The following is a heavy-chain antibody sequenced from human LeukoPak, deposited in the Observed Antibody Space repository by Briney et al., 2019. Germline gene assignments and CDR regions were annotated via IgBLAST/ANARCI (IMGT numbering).Heavy chain of an antibody. CDR1: GGSISSYY. J-gene: IGHJ4*02. Sequence: PSETLSLTCTVSGGSISSYYWSWTRQPPGKGLEWIGYIYYSGSTNYNPSLKSRVTISVDTSKNQFSLKLSSVTAADTAVYYCARENSYGLDYWGQGTLVTVSS. CDR2: IYYSGST. CDR3: ARENSYGLDY. V-gene: IGHV4-59*01. D-gene: IGHD5-18*01.